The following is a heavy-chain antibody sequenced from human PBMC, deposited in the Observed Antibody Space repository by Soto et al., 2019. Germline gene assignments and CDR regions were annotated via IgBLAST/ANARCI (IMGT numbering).Heavy chain of an antibody. J-gene: IGHJ4*02. CDR2: ITSSSSHM. D-gene: IGHD5-12*01. CDR3: TTALGRVHTIT. Sequence: EEPLVESGGGLVKPGWSLRLSCAASGFTFSTSIMNWVRQAPGTGLEWVSSITSSSSHMFYADSVKGRFTISRDNARNSLYLQMNSLRAEDTAIYYCTTALGRVHTITWGQGTLVSVSS. CDR1: GFTFSTSI. V-gene: IGHV3-21*06.